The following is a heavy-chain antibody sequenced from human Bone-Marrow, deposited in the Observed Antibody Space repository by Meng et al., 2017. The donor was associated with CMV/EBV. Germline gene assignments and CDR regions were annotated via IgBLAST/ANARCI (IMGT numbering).Heavy chain of an antibody. CDR2: MNANSGNT. CDR3: ARDPFLEYYFDY. J-gene: IGHJ4*02. Sequence: ASVKVSCKASGYTFSTYDINWVRLATGQGLEWMGWMNANSGNTGYAQKFQGRVSMTRDTSTSTAYMELSSLRSEDTAVYYCARDPFLEYYFDYWGQGTLVTVSS. D-gene: IGHD3-3*01. V-gene: IGHV1-8*02. CDR1: GYTFSTYD.